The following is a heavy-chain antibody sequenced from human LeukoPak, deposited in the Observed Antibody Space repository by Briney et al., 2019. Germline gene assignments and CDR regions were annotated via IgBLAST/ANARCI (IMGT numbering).Heavy chain of an antibody. Sequence: GASVKVSCKASGYSFTTYGIIWVRQAPGQGLEGMGWISAYDGSTNYAQQFQGSVTLTIDTSTTTAYVELRSLRSDDTAIYYCARDQGSGSYYPRFDYWGQGALVTVSS. J-gene: IGHJ4*02. CDR1: GYSFTTYG. V-gene: IGHV1-18*01. CDR2: ISAYDGST. CDR3: ARDQGSGSYYPRFDY. D-gene: IGHD3-10*01.